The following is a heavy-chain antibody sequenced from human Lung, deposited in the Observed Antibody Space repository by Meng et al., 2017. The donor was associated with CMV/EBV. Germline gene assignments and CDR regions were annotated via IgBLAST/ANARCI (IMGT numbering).Heavy chain of an antibody. D-gene: IGHD6-13*01. J-gene: IGHJ1*01. CDR1: GFTFSSYW. Sequence: GESXKISCAASGFTFSSYWMSWVRQAPGKGLEWVANITQDGSEKYYVDSVKGPFTISRDNAKNSLYLQMNSLRAEDTAVYYCAGTAAAGISWSEYFQHWGQGTLVTVSS. V-gene: IGHV3-7*01. CDR3: AGTAAAGISWSEYFQH. CDR2: ITQDGSEK.